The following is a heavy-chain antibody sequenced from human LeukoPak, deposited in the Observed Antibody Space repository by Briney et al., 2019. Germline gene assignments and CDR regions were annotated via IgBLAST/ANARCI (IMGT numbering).Heavy chain of an antibody. CDR1: GGSISSSSSY. CDR3: ARPAALELPGGLYFDY. V-gene: IGHV4-39*01. J-gene: IGHJ4*02. Sequence: SETLSLTCTVSGGSISSSSSYWGWIRQPPGKGLEWIGSIYYSGSTYYNPSLKSRVTISVDTSKNQFSLKLSSVTAADTAVYYCARPAALELPGGLYFDYWGQGTLVTVSS. D-gene: IGHD1-7*01. CDR2: IYYSGST.